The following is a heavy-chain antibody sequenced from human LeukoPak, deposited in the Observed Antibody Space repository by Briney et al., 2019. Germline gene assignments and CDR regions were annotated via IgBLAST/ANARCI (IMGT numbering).Heavy chain of an antibody. Sequence: GGSLRLSCAASGFTFSSYSMNWVRQAPGKGLEWVSYISSSSTIYYADSVKGRFTISRDNAKNSLYLQTNSLRAEDTAVYYCARTTDPTTVTSPFDYWGQGTLVTVSS. J-gene: IGHJ4*02. V-gene: IGHV3-48*01. CDR3: ARTTDPTTVTSPFDY. D-gene: IGHD4-11*01. CDR2: ISSSSTI. CDR1: GFTFSSYS.